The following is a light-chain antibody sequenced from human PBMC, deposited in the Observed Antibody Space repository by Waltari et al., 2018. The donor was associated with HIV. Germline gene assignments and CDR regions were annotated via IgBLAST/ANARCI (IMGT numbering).Light chain of an antibody. Sequence: MVMPQSPLSQPLPLGDPASIPCAATHSLLDGDAGNTYLDWFLQKPGQSPQLLIYSLSYRASGVPDRVSGSGSGTNFTLKISRVEAVDSATYYCMQRMEFPITFGQGTRLEIK. CDR2: SLS. CDR3: MQRMEFPIT. CDR1: HSLLDGDAGNTY. V-gene: IGKV2-40*01. J-gene: IGKJ5*01.